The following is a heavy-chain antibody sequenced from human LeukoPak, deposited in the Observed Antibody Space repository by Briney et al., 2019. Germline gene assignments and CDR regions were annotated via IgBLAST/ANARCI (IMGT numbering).Heavy chain of an antibody. CDR2: INPKSGGT. Sequence: ASVKVSCKASGYRFTDYYMHWVRQAPGQGLEWMGWINPKSGGTNYAQKFQGRVTMTRDTSISTGYMELNKLRSDDTVAYYCARDYGLNSSGYPHYWGQGTLVTVSS. J-gene: IGHJ4*02. CDR1: GYRFTDYY. CDR3: ARDYGLNSSGYPHY. D-gene: IGHD3-22*01. V-gene: IGHV1-2*02.